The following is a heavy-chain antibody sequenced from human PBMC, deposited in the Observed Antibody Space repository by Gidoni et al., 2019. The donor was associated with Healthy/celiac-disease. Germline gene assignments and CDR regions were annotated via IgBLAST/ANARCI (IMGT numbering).Heavy chain of an antibody. J-gene: IGHJ4*02. CDR2: ISSNGGST. CDR3: VKEGAWAIFGVAFDY. Sequence: EVQLVESGGGLVQPGGSLRLSCSASGFTFSSYAMHWVRQAPGKGLEYVSAISSNGGSTYYADSVKGRFTISRDNSKNTLYLQMSSLRAEDTAVYYCVKEGAWAIFGVAFDYWGQGTLVTVSS. V-gene: IGHV3-64D*06. D-gene: IGHD3-3*01. CDR1: GFTFSSYA.